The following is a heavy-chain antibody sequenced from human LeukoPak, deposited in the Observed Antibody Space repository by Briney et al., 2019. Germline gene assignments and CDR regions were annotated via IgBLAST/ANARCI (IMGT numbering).Heavy chain of an antibody. V-gene: IGHV3-7*01. Sequence: PGGSLRLSCAASGFIFSNSWMSWIRQPAGKGLEWVAHIKQDGSENYYVDSVKGRFTISRDNAKNSLYLQMNSLRAEDTAVYYCTKGRSNHYWGQGTLVTVST. CDR3: TKGRSNHY. CDR1: GFIFSNSW. J-gene: IGHJ4*02. D-gene: IGHD3-10*01. CDR2: IKQDGSEN.